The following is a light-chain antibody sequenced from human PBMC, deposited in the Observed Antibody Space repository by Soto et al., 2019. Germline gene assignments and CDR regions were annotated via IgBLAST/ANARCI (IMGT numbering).Light chain of an antibody. CDR3: QQSYNTPYT. Sequence: DIQMTQSPSSLSASVGDRVTITCRASQTISTNLNWYQQKPGKAPKLLIYAASSLQSGVPSRFRGSASGTDFTLTISSLQPEDFATYYCQQSYNTPYTFGQGTKLEIK. CDR1: QTISTN. J-gene: IGKJ2*01. CDR2: AAS. V-gene: IGKV1-39*01.